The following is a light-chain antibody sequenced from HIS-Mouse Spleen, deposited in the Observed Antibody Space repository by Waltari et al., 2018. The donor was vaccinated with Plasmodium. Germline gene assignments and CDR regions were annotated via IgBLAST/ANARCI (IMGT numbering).Light chain of an antibody. Sequence: EIVMTQSPATLSVSPGERATLSCRASQSVSSNVAWYQQKPGQAPRLLIYGASTSATGSPARFSGSGSGTELTRTIGSLQSEDFAVYSCQQYNNWSFTFGPGTKVDIK. V-gene: IGKV3-15*01. CDR3: QQYNNWSFT. CDR2: GAS. CDR1: QSVSSN. J-gene: IGKJ3*01.